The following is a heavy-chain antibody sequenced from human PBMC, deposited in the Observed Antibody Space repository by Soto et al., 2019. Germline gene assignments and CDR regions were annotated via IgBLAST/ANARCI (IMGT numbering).Heavy chain of an antibody. J-gene: IGHJ6*02. CDR2: ISYDGSNK. CDR1: GFTFSSYG. CDR3: AKDRQWLLLGYGMDV. Sequence: QVQLVESGGGVVQPGRSLRLSCAASGFTFSSYGMHWVRQAPGKGLEWVAVISYDGSNKYYADSVKGRFTISRDNSXXTLYLQMNSLRAEDTAVYYCAKDRQWLLLGYGMDVWGQGTTVTVSS. V-gene: IGHV3-30*18. D-gene: IGHD3-22*01.